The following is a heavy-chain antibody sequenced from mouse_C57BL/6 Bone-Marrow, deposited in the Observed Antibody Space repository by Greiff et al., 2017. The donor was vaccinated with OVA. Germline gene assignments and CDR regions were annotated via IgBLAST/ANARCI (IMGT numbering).Heavy chain of an antibody. CDR3: AERGVRGWFAY. D-gene: IGHD2-14*01. J-gene: IGHJ3*01. V-gene: IGHV2-9*01. Sequence: QVQLQQSGPGLVAPSQSLSITCTVSGFSLTSYGVDWVRQPPGKGLEWLGVIWGGGSTNYNSALMSSLSIRKDNTKSQVFLKMNSLQTDDTAMDYCAERGVRGWFAYWGQGTLVTVSA. CDR1: GFSLTSYG. CDR2: IWGGGST.